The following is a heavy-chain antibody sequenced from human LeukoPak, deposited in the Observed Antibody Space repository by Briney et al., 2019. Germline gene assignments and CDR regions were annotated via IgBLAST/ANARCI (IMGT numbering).Heavy chain of an antibody. CDR2: INPSGGST. V-gene: IGHV1-46*01. CDR1: GYTFTSYY. Sequence: ASVKVSCKASGYTFTSYYMHWVRQAPGQGLEWMGIINPSGGSTSYAQKFQGRVTMTRDTSASTVYMELSSLRSEDTAVYYCARESIAVAGTGGSFYYYGMDVWGQGTTVTVSS. CDR3: ARESIAVAGTGGSFYYYGMDV. J-gene: IGHJ6*02. D-gene: IGHD6-19*01.